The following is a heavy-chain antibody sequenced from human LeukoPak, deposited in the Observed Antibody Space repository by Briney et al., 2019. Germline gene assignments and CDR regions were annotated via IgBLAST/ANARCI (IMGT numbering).Heavy chain of an antibody. J-gene: IGHJ6*03. CDR3: ARLERGYSYGRHYYYYYYMDV. V-gene: IGHV4-34*01. Sequence: SETLSLTCAVYGGSFSGYYWSWIRQPPGKGLEWIGEINHSGSTNYNPSLKSRVTISVDTSKNQFSLKLSSVTAADTAVYYCARLERGYSYGRHYYYYYYMDVWGKGTTVTISS. CDR1: GGSFSGYY. CDR2: INHSGST. D-gene: IGHD5-18*01.